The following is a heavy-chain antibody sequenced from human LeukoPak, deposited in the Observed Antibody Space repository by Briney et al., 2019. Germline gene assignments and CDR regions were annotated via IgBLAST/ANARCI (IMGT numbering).Heavy chain of an antibody. CDR2: INRSGST. J-gene: IGHJ6*02. Sequence: SETLSLTCAVYGGSFSGYYWSWIRQPPGKGLEWIGEINRSGSTNYNPSLKSRVTISVDTSKNQFSLKLSSVTAADTAVYYCARVIGYSSGSPKYYYYYYGMDVWGQGTTVTVSS. CDR1: GGSFSGYY. D-gene: IGHD6-19*01. CDR3: ARVIGYSSGSPKYYYYYYGMDV. V-gene: IGHV4-34*01.